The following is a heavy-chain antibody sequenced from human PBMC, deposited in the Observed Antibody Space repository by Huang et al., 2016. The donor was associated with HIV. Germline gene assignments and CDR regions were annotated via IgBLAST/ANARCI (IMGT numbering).Heavy chain of an antibody. V-gene: IGHV3-21*01. CDR3: VRIGYGENSYGSGYFDP. CDR1: GFTLTTFS. Sequence: EVQLVESGGGLVKPGGSLRLSCAASGFTLTTFSMNWGRQARGRGRKMVAAIKVTGTHRYYADSVEGRFTISRDNTRNSLYLQLNSLRAEDTAVYYCVRIGYGENSYGSGYFDPWGQGTLVAVSS. CDR2: IKVTGTHR. D-gene: IGHD4-17*01. J-gene: IGHJ5*02.